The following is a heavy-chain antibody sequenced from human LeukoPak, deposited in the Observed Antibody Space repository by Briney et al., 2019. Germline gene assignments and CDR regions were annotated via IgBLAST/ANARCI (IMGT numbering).Heavy chain of an antibody. V-gene: IGHV1-2*02. CDR3: ARDEQWLVRGDFDY. CDR2: INPNSGGT. D-gene: IGHD6-19*01. Sequence: ASVKVSCKASGYTFTGYYMHWVRQAPGQGLEWMGWINPNSGGTNYAQKFQGRVTMTRDTSISTAYMELGRLRSDDTAVYYCARDEQWLVRGDFDYWGQGTLVTVSS. J-gene: IGHJ4*02. CDR1: GYTFTGYY.